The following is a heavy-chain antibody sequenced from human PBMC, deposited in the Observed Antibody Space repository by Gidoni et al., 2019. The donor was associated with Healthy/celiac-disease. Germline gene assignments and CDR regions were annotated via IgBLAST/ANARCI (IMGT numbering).Heavy chain of an antibody. D-gene: IGHD2-2*02. V-gene: IGHV3-33*01. CDR1: GFTFSSYG. CDR3: ARELREYCSSTSCYTVNYYYYYMDV. J-gene: IGHJ6*03. CDR2: IWYDGSNK. Sequence: QVQLVESGGGVVQPGRSLRLSCAASGFTFSSYGMHWVRQAPGKGLEWVAVIWYDGSNKYYAESVKGRFTISRDNSKNTLYLQMNSLRAEDTAVYYCARELREYCSSTSCYTVNYYYYYMDVWGKGTTVTVSS.